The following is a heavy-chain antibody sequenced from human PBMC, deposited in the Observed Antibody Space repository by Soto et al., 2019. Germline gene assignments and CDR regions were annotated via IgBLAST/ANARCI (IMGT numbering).Heavy chain of an antibody. J-gene: IGHJ6*02. CDR2: IYPGDSDT. CDR3: ARLGSYISSSVTKYYYYYGMDV. D-gene: IGHD6-6*01. V-gene: IGHV5-51*01. CDR1: GYSFTSYW. Sequence: RGESMKISCKGSGYSFTSYWIGWVRQMPGKGLEWMGIIYPGDSDTRYSPSFQGQVTISADKSISTAYLQWSSLKASDSAMYYCARLGSYISSSVTKYYYYYGMDVWGQGTTVTVSS.